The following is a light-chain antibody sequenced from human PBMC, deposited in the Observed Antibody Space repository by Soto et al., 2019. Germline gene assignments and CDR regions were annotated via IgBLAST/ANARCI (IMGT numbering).Light chain of an antibody. CDR2: DVS. Sequence: QSALTQPASVSGSPGQSITISCTGTSSDVGGYNYVSWYQQHPGKAPKLMIYDVSNRPSGVSNRFSGSKSGNTASLTISGLQAEDEAYYYCSSYASSSTLAVCGSGTNFTVL. V-gene: IGLV2-14*01. CDR1: SSDVGGYNY. J-gene: IGLJ1*01. CDR3: SSYASSSTLAV.